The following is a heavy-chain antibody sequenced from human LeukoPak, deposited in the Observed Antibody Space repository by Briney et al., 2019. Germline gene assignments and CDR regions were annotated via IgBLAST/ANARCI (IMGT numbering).Heavy chain of an antibody. V-gene: IGHV1-8*03. J-gene: IGHJ4*02. CDR2: MNPNSGNT. Sequence: ASVKVSCKASGYTLTSYDINWVRQTTGQGLEWMGWMNPNSGNTGYAQKFQGRVTITRNTSISTAYMELSSLRSEDTAVYYCARGRYYDFWSGYYSEGYWGQGTLVTVSS. D-gene: IGHD3-3*01. CDR3: ARGRYYDFWSGYYSEGY. CDR1: GYTLTSYD.